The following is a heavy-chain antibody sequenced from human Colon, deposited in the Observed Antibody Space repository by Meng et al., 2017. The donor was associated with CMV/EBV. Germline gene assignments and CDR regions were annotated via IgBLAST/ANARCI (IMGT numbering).Heavy chain of an antibody. J-gene: IGHJ4*02. CDR3: ARGPGGEFDY. V-gene: IGHV1-69*04. D-gene: IGHD3-10*01. CDR2: IIPILGIA. CDR1: GFTFSSYA. Sequence: KISCAASGFTFSSYAMSWVRQAPGKGLEWMGRIIPILGIANYAQKFQGRVTITADKSTSTAYMELSSLRSEDTAVYYCARGPGGEFDYWGQGTLVTVSS.